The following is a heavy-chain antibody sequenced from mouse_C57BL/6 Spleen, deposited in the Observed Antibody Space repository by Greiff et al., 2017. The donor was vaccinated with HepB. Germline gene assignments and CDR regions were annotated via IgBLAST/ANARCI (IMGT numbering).Heavy chain of an antibody. Sequence: QVHVKQPGAELVKPGASVKLSCKASGYTFTSYWMQWVKQRPGQGLECIGEIDPSASYTNYNHTFKGNATLTVDQSSSTAYMQRSRLTSEDSAVYYCARSDCGNPLSMDYWGQGTSVTVSS. D-gene: IGHD2-1*01. CDR1: GYTFTSYW. CDR3: ARSDCGNPLSMDY. J-gene: IGHJ4*01. CDR2: IDPSASYT. V-gene: IGHV1-50*01.